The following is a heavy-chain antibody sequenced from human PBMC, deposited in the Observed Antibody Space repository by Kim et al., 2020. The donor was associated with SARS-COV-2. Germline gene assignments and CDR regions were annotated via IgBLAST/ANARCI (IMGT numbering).Heavy chain of an antibody. CDR1: GYTFTSYD. V-gene: IGHV1-8*02. Sequence: ASVKVSCKASGYTFTSYDINWVRQATGQGLEWMGWMNPNSGNTGYAQKFQGRVTMTRNTSISTAYMELSSLRSEDTAVYYCARGLVAYYDFWSGYYIYYYYMDVWGKGTTVTVSS. J-gene: IGHJ6*03. CDR2: MNPNSGNT. CDR3: ARGLVAYYDFWSGYYIYYYYMDV. D-gene: IGHD3-3*01.